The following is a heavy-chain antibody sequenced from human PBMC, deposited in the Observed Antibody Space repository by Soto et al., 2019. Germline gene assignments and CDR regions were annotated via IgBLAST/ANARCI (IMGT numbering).Heavy chain of an antibody. D-gene: IGHD2-2*01. J-gene: IGHJ4*02. CDR2: MYHSGFT. V-gene: IGHV4-4*02. CDR3: AREYANSPEAFDY. CDR1: GGSISSSNW. Sequence: PSETLSLTCAVSGGSISSSNWWSWVRQSPGKGLEWIGEMYHSGFTSYNPSLKSRVTISLDTSRNQFSLKLSSVTAAETAVFYCAREYANSPEAFDYWGQGALVTVSS.